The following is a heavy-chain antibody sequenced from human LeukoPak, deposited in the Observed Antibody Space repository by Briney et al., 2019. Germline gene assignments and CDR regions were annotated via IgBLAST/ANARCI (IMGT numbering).Heavy chain of an antibody. Sequence: GGSLRLSCAASEFTLRSYTMNWVRQAPGKGLEWVSSIGISSNKIYYADSVKGRFIISRDNAKNSVYLQMNSLRAEDTAVYYCARDFPGTSRTDAFDIWGQGTMVTVSS. CDR2: IGISSNKI. D-gene: IGHD2-2*01. V-gene: IGHV3-21*01. CDR1: EFTLRSYT. J-gene: IGHJ3*02. CDR3: ARDFPGTSRTDAFDI.